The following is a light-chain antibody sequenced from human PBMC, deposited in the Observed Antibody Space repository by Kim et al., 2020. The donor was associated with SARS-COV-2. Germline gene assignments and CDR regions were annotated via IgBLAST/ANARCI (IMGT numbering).Light chain of an antibody. CDR2: AAS. J-gene: IGKJ4*01. V-gene: IGKV1-39*01. Sequence: ASVGDRVTISCRASQTISSYLNWYQQKPGRAPKLLIYAASSLQSGVPSRFSGSGSGTDFTLTISSLQPEDFATYYCQQSYSAPLTFGGGTKVDIK. CDR3: QQSYSAPLT. CDR1: QTISSY.